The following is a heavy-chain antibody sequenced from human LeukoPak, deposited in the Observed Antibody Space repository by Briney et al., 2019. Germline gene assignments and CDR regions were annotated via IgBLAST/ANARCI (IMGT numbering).Heavy chain of an antibody. J-gene: IGHJ4*02. V-gene: IGHV1-69*13. D-gene: IGHD2-8*01. CDR2: IIPIFGTA. Sequence: SVKVSCKASGGTFRSYAISWVRQAPGQGLEWMGGIIPIFGTANYAQKFQGRATITADESTSTAYMELSSLRSEDTAVYYCARDKCTNGVCPYFDYWGQGTLVTVSS. CDR1: GGTFRSYA. CDR3: ARDKCTNGVCPYFDY.